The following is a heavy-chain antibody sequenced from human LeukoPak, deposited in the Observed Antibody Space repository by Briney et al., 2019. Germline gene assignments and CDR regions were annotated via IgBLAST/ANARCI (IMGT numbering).Heavy chain of an antibody. CDR1: GDSVSTNSAA. Sequence: SQTLSLTCAISGDSVSTNSAAWNWIRQSPARGLEWLGRTYYRSKWYNAYAVSVKSRIAINPDTSKNQFSLQLNSVTPEDTAVYYCARASLPPGIAAVGDPWGQGTLVTVSS. V-gene: IGHV6-1*01. D-gene: IGHD6-13*01. CDR2: TYYRSKWYN. J-gene: IGHJ5*02. CDR3: ARASLPPGIAAVGDP.